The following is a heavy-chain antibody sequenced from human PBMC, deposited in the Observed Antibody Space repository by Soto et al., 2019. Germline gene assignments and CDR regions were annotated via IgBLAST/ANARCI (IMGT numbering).Heavy chain of an antibody. V-gene: IGHV4-34*01. CDR1: GGSFTSYY. Sequence: PSETLSLTCAVSGGSFTSYYWTWIRQPPEKGLEWIGEITHRGSTNYNPSLKSRVTMSLDTSRNQFSLKLSSVTAADTAVYYCTRGPPRVQWFDPWGLGTLVTVSS. J-gene: IGHJ5*02. CDR3: TRGPPRVQWFDP. CDR2: ITHRGST.